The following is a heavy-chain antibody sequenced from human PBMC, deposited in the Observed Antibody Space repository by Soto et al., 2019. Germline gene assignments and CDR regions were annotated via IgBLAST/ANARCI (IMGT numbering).Heavy chain of an antibody. D-gene: IGHD3-22*01. CDR2: ISYDGSNK. Sequence: VGSLRLSCAASGFTFSSYAMHWVRQAPGKGLEWVAVISYDGSNKYYADSVKGRFTISRDNSKNTLYLQMNSLRAEDTAVYYCARGLYYDSSGYYTYWGQGTLVTVSS. V-gene: IGHV3-30-3*01. CDR1: GFTFSSYA. CDR3: ARGLYYDSSGYYTY. J-gene: IGHJ4*02.